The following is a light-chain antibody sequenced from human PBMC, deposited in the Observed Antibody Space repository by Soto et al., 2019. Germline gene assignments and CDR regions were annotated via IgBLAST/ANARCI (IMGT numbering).Light chain of an antibody. V-gene: IGLV2-14*01. CDR3: ISYTTSSTWV. CDR1: SSDVGGYNY. Sequence: QSVLTQPASVSGSPGQSITISCTGTSSDVGGYNYVSWFQQYPDKAPKVMIYEVSNRPSGVSNRFSGSKSGNTASLTISGLQADDEADYYCISYTTSSTWVFGGGTKLTVL. CDR2: EVS. J-gene: IGLJ3*02.